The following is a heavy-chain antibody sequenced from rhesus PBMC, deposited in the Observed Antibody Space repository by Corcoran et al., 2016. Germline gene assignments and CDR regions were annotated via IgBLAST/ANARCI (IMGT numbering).Heavy chain of an antibody. CDR2: IYSSSGNT. Sequence: QVQLQESGPGLVKPSATLSLTCAVSGGSISGGFGWCWIRQPPGKGLEWIGGIYSSSGNTYYNPSLKSRVTISTDTSKNQFSLKLSSVTAADTAVYYCARVGSGGHAFDFWGQGLRVTVSS. D-gene: IGHD2-39*02. V-gene: IGHV4S7*01. CDR3: ARVGSGGHAFDF. CDR1: GGSISGGFG. J-gene: IGHJ3*01.